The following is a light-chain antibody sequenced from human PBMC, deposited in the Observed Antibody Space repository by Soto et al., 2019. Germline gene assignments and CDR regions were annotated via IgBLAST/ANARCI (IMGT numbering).Light chain of an antibody. CDR2: EDS. V-gene: IGLV6-57*04. J-gene: IGLJ2*01. CDR3: QSVDGKYVV. Sequence: NFMLTQPHSVSESPGQTVTISCTRSSGSIASDYVQWYQQRPGSAPINVIFEDSQRPSGVPDRFSGSIDSSSNSASLTISRLTTEGAADYYCQSVDGKYVVFGGGTKVTVL. CDR1: SGSIASDY.